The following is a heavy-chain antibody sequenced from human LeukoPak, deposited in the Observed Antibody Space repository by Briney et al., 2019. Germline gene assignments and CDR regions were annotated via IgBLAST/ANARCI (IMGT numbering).Heavy chain of an antibody. CDR3: ARYIAVAGTDY. Sequence: TGGSLRLSCAASGFTFSSYSMNWVRQAPGKGLEWVSSISSSSNYIYYADSVKGRFTISRDNAKNSLYLQMNSLRAEDTAVYYCARYIAVAGTDYWGQGTLVTVSS. V-gene: IGHV3-21*01. CDR1: GFTFSSYS. CDR2: ISSSSNYI. J-gene: IGHJ4*02. D-gene: IGHD6-19*01.